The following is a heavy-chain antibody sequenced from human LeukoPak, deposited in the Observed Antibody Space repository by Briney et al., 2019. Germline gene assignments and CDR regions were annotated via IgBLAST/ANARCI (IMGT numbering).Heavy chain of an antibody. V-gene: IGHV3-48*02. D-gene: IGHD6-13*01. J-gene: IGHJ4*02. Sequence: PGGSLRLSCAASGFTFSVYGMNWLRQAPGRGLEWVSFISSSSIYYADSVKGRFTISRDNAKNSLYLQLKSLRDEDTAVYFCARAVTAAAPFDYWGQGTLVTVSS. CDR3: ARAVTAAAPFDY. CDR2: ISSSSI. CDR1: GFTFSVYG.